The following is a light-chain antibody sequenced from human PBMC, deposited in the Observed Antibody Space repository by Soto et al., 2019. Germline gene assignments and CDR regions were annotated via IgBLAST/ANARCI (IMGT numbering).Light chain of an antibody. CDR3: QQYNNWPPLT. V-gene: IGKV3-15*01. CDR1: QSVSSN. CDR2: GAS. Sequence: EIVMTQSPATLSVSPGERATLSCRASQSVSSNLAWYQKKPGQAPRLLIYGASTRATGNPARFSGSGSGTEFTLTISSLQSEDFAVYYCQQYNNWPPLTFGGGTKVEIK. J-gene: IGKJ4*01.